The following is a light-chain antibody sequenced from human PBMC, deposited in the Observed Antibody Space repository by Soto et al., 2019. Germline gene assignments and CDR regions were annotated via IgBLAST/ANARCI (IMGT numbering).Light chain of an antibody. CDR1: SSDVGGYNY. CDR3: SSYTSSSTVV. Sequence: QSALTPPASVSGSPGQSITISCTGTSSDVGGYNYVSWYQQHPGKAPKLMIYDVSNRPSGVSNRFSGSKSGNTASLTTSGLQAEDEADYYCSSYTSSSTVVFGGGTKLTVL. J-gene: IGLJ2*01. CDR2: DVS. V-gene: IGLV2-14*01.